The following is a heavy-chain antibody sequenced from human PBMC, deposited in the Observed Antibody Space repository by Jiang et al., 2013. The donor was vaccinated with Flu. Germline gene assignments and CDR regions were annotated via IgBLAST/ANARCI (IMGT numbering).Heavy chain of an antibody. Sequence: GAEVKKPGSSVKVSCKASGGTFSSYGISWVRQAPGQGLEWMGWISAYNGNTNYAQKLQGRVTMTTDTSTSTAYMELRSLRSDDTAVYYCARNPQQLDYYYYYGMDVWGQGTTVTVSS. D-gene: IGHD6-13*01. CDR2: ISAYNGNT. V-gene: IGHV1-18*01. CDR3: ARNPQQLDYYYYYGMDV. CDR1: GGTFSSYG. J-gene: IGHJ6*02.